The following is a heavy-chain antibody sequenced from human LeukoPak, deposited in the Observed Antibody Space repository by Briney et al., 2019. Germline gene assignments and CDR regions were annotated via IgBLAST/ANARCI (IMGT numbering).Heavy chain of an antibody. J-gene: IGHJ4*02. CDR2: TYYRSKWYN. V-gene: IGHV6-1*01. CDR3: ARDVDFWSGYSYYFDY. Sequence: SQTLSLTCAISGDSVSSNSAAWNWIRQSPSRGLEWLGRTYYRSKWYNDYAVSVKSRITINPDTSKNQFSLQLNSVTPEDTAVYYCARDVDFWSGYSYYFDYWGQGTLVTVCS. CDR1: GDSVSSNSAA. D-gene: IGHD3-3*01.